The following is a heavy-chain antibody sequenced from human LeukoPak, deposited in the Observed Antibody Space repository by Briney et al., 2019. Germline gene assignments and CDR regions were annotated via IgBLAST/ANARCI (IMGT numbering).Heavy chain of an antibody. CDR3: ARQSCGGDCYYNWFDP. CDR1: GYSFTSYW. D-gene: IGHD2-21*02. CDR2: IYPGDSGT. J-gene: IGHJ5*02. V-gene: IGHV5-51*01. Sequence: GESLKISCKGSGYSFTSYWIGWVRQIPGKGLEWMGIIYPGDSGTRYSPSFQGQVTISADKSISTAYLQWSSLKASDTAMYYCARQSCGGDCYYNWFDPWGQGTLVTVSS.